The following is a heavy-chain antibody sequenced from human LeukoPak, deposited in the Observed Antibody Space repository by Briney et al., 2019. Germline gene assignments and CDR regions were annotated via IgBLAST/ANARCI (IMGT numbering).Heavy chain of an antibody. D-gene: IGHD3-16*01. CDR1: GCTISKYS. CDR3: AREFKERCLGRGSVYH. V-gene: IGHV1-69*06. Sequence: ASVKVSCKAPGCTISKYSLSRVRQAPGQGLDWMGRIIPMYDTSNYAQRFEGRVTFTAGTSTSTAYMELRRLRSDDTAVYYCAREFKERCLGRGSVYHWGQGTLLIVSS. J-gene: IGHJ5*02. CDR2: IIPMYDTS.